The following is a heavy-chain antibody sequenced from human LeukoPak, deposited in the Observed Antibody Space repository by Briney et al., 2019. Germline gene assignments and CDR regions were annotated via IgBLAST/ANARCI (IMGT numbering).Heavy chain of an antibody. CDR2: IYPGDSDT. CDR1: GYSFTSYC. CDR3: ARYGDLPYYYYGMDV. J-gene: IGHJ6*04. Sequence: GGSLKISCKGSGYSFTSYCIGWVRHMPGKGLEGMGIIYPGDSDTRYSPPFVEHLTISAGKTTSTAYLQWSSLKASDTAMYYCARYGDLPYYYYGMDVWGKGTTVTVSS. V-gene: IGHV5-51*01. D-gene: IGHD4-17*01.